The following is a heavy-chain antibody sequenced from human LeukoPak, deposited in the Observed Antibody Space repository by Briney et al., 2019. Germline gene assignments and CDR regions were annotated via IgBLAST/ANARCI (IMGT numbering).Heavy chain of an antibody. D-gene: IGHD2-21*01. Sequence: GASVKVSCKASGYTFTGYYMDWVRQAPGQGLEWMGRINPNSGGTNYAQKFQGRVTMTGDTSISTAYMELSRLTSDDTAVYYCARGLGGNYLGNWGQGTQVTVSS. J-gene: IGHJ4*02. CDR3: ARGLGGNYLGN. CDR1: GYTFTGYY. V-gene: IGHV1-2*02. CDR2: INPNSGGT.